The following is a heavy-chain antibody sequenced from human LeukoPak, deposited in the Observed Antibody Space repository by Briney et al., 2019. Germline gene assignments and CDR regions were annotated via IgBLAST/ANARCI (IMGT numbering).Heavy chain of an antibody. CDR2: ISSSGSTI. D-gene: IGHD6-13*01. Sequence: GGSLRLSCAASGFTFSDYYMSWIGQAPGKGLEWVSYISSSGSTIYYADSVKGRFTISRDNAKNSLYLQMNSLRAEDTAVYYCAFRYIAAAGLVWGQGTLVTVSS. J-gene: IGHJ4*02. V-gene: IGHV3-11*01. CDR1: GFTFSDYY. CDR3: AFRYIAAAGLV.